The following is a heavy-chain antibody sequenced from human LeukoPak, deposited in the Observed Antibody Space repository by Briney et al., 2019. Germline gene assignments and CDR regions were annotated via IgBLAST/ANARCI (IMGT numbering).Heavy chain of an antibody. J-gene: IGHJ6*02. CDR1: GFTFSSHG. CDR3: ARDNPLSPYYYGMDV. V-gene: IGHV3-33*01. D-gene: IGHD1-14*01. CDR2: IWYDGSNK. Sequence: GGSLRLSCAASGFTFSSHGMHWVRQAPGKGLEWVAVIWYDGSNKYYADSVKGRFTISRDNSKNTLYLQMNSLRAEDTAVYYCARDNPLSPYYYGMDVWGQGTTVTVSS.